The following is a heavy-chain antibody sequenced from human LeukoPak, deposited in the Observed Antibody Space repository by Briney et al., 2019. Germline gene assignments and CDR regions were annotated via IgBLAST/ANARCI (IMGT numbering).Heavy chain of an antibody. J-gene: IGHJ4*02. V-gene: IGHV3-53*01. CDR1: GFSVSSNY. Sequence: GGSLRLSCAASGFSVSSNYMSWVRQAPGRGLEWVSVIYSGDTTYYADSVKGRFTISRDTSRNTLYLQMNSLRPEDTAVYYCARDLYLSRWGQGTLVTVSS. CDR2: IYSGDTT. CDR3: ARDLYLSR. D-gene: IGHD2/OR15-2a*01.